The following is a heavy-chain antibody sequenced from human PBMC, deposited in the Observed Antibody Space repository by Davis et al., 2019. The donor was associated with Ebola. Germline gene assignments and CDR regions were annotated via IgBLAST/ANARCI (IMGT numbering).Heavy chain of an antibody. CDR2: ISSRSSYI. CDR1: GFTFSSYG. CDR3: ARRTDY. J-gene: IGHJ4*02. V-gene: IGHV3-21*04. Sequence: GGSLRLSCTASGFTFSSYGMNWVRQAPGKGLEWVSSISSRSSYIYYADSAKGRFTISRDNAKNSLYLQMNSLRAEDTAVYYCARRTDYWGQGTLVTVSS.